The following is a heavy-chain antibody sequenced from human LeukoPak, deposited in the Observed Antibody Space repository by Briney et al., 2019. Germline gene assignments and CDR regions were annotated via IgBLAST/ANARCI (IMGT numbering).Heavy chain of an antibody. D-gene: IGHD1-7*01. CDR2: IYYSGST. CDR1: GGSISSGDYY. CDR3: ARRALTGTEVLMDY. V-gene: IGHV4-61*08. Sequence: PSETLSLTCTVSGGSISSGDYYWSWIRQPPGKGLEWIGYIYYSGSTNYNPSLKSRVTISVDTSKNQFSLKLSSVTAADTAVYYCARRALTGTEVLMDYWGQGTLVTVSS. J-gene: IGHJ4*02.